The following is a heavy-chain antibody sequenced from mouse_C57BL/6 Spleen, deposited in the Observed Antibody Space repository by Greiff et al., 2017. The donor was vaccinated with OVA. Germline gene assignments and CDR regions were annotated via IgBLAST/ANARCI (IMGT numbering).Heavy chain of an antibody. J-gene: IGHJ1*03. CDR2: IWSGGST. V-gene: IGHV2-2*01. CDR1: GFSLTSYG. D-gene: IGHD1-1*01. CDR3: ARNHYYGSSYGYFDV. Sequence: QVQLQQSGPGLVQPSQSLSITCTVSGFSLTSYGVHWVRQSPGKGLEWLGVIWSGGSTDYNAAFISRLSISKDNSKSQVFFKMNSLQADDTAIDYCARNHYYGSSYGYFDVWGTGTTVTVSS.